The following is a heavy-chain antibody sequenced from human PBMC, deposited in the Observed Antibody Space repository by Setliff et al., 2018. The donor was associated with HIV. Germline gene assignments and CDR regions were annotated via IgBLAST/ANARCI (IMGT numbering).Heavy chain of an antibody. J-gene: IGHJ3*02. CDR3: ARLRRREGVFDI. CDR2: LHHSGTT. D-gene: IGHD1-26*01. V-gene: IGHV4-39*01. CDR1: GGSISSDYYN. Sequence: PSETLSLTCSVSGGSISSDYYNWGWIRQPPGKGLEWIGTLHHSGTTYYNPSLMSRVTISVDTSKNLFSLKLSSATAADTAIYYCARLRRREGVFDIWGRGTMVTVSS.